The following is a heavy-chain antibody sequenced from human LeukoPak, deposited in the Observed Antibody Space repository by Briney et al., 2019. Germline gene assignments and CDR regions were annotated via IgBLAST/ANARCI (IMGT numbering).Heavy chain of an antibody. Sequence: SETLSLTCAVYGGSFSGYYWSWIRQPPGKGLEWIGEINHNGSTNYNPSLKSRVTISVDTSKNQFSLKLSSVTAADTAVYYCARMRGSYRYRGYFDYWGQGTLVTVSS. J-gene: IGHJ4*02. CDR3: ARMRGSYRYRGYFDY. CDR1: GGSFSGYY. D-gene: IGHD3-16*02. CDR2: INHNGST. V-gene: IGHV4-34*01.